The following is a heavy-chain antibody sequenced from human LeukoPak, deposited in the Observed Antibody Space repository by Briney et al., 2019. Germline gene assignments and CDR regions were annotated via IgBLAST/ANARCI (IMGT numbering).Heavy chain of an antibody. Sequence: PGRSLRLSCAASGFTFSSYSMNWVRQAPGKGLEWVSSISSSSSYIYYADSVKGRFTISRDNAKNSLYLQMNSLRAEDTAVYYCASPGYSYGFNDAFDIWGQGTMVTVSS. J-gene: IGHJ3*02. CDR3: ASPGYSYGFNDAFDI. V-gene: IGHV3-21*01. D-gene: IGHD5-18*01. CDR2: ISSSSSYI. CDR1: GFTFSSYS.